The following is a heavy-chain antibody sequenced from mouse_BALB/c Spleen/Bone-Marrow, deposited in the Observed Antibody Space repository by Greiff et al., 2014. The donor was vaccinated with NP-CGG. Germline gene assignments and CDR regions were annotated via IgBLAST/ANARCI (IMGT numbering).Heavy chain of an antibody. D-gene: IGHD1-1*01. Sequence: QLQQSGAELVEPGASVKLSCTASGFNIKDTYMHWVKQRPEQGLEWIGRIDPANGNTKYDPKFQGKATITADTSSNTAYLQLSSLTSEDTAVYYCARYYYGSSYFDYWGQGTTLTVSS. CDR1: GFNIKDTY. CDR2: IDPANGNT. CDR3: ARYYYGSSYFDY. J-gene: IGHJ2*01. V-gene: IGHV14-3*02.